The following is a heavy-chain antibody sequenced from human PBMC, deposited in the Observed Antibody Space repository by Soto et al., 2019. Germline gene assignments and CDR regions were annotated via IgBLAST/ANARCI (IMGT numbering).Heavy chain of an antibody. CDR3: ARYFDWASPLYYYGMDV. J-gene: IGHJ6*02. D-gene: IGHD3-9*01. V-gene: IGHV1-69*06. CDR2: IISIFGTA. Sequence: SVKVSCKASGGTFSSYAISWVRQAPGQGLEWMGGIISIFGTANYAQKFQGRVTITADKSTSTAYMELSSLRSEDTAVYYCARYFDWASPLYYYGMDVWGQGTTVTV. CDR1: GGTFSSYA.